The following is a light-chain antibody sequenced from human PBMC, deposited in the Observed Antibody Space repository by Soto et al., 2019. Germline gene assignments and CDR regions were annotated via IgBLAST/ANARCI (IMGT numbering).Light chain of an antibody. CDR1: SSNIGSKT. CDR2: GSD. J-gene: IGLJ1*01. CDR3: AAWDDSLNGYV. Sequence: QSVLTQPPSASLTPGQRVTISCCGSSSNIGSKTVNWYQQLPGTAPKLLIYGSDQRPSGVPDRFSGSKSGTSASLAISGLQSEDEADYYCAAWDDSLNGYVFGTGTKVTVL. V-gene: IGLV1-44*01.